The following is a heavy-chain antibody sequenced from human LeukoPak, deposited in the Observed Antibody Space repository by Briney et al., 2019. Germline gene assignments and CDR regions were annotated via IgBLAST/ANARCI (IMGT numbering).Heavy chain of an antibody. J-gene: IGHJ6*03. CDR2: ISYSSSTI. D-gene: IGHD3-16*01. CDR3: AKAPRFGDHATEYYYYYMHV. Sequence: GGSLRLSCAASGFTFSSYSMNWARQAPGKGLEWVSYISYSSSTIYYADSVKGRFTISRDNSKNTLYLQLNSLRAEDTAVYYCAKAPRFGDHATEYYYYYMHVWGKGTTVTVSS. V-gene: IGHV3-48*01. CDR1: GFTFSSYS.